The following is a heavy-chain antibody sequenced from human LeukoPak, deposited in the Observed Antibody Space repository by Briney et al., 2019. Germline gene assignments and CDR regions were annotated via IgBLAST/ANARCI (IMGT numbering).Heavy chain of an antibody. V-gene: IGHV3-11*06. D-gene: IGHD2/OR15-2a*01. Sequence: GGSLRLSCAASGFTFSDYYMSWIRQAPGKGLEWVSYISSSGSSKKYADSVEGRFTISRDNAKDSLYLQMNSLRAEDTAVYYCAREGRLGFTLNWFDPWGQGTLVTVSS. CDR3: AREGRLGFTLNWFDP. CDR1: GFTFSDYY. CDR2: ISSSGSSK. J-gene: IGHJ5*02.